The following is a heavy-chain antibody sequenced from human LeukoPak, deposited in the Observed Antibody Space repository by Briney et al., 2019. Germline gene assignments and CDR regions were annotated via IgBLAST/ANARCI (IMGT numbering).Heavy chain of an antibody. CDR1: GYTFTSYY. V-gene: IGHV1-2*02. J-gene: IGHJ4*02. D-gene: IGHD3-9*01. Sequence: ASVKVSCKASGYTFTSYYMHWVRQAPGQGLEWMGWINPNSGGTNYAQKFQGRVTMTRDTSISTAYMELSRLRSDDTAVYYCAREGQDYDILTGYGYWGQGTLVTVSS. CDR2: INPNSGGT. CDR3: AREGQDYDILTGYGY.